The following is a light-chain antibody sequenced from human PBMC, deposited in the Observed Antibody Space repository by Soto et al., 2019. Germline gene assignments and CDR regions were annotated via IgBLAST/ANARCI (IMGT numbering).Light chain of an antibody. CDR3: QQYNSYSPLT. V-gene: IGKV1-5*01. J-gene: IGKJ1*01. CDR1: QSISDW. CDR2: DAS. Sequence: DIQMTQSRSTLSASVGDRVTITCRASQSISDWLAWYQQKPGKAPNLLIYDASSLERGVPSRFSGSGSGTEFTLTISSLQPDDFATYYCQQYNSYSPLTFGQGTKVEIK.